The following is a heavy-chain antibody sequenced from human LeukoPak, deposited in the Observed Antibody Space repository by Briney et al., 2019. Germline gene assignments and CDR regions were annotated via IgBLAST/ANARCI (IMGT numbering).Heavy chain of an antibody. J-gene: IGHJ3*02. Sequence: GGSLRLSCAASGFTFSSYGMHWVRQAPGKGLEWVAFIRYDGSNKYYADSVKGRFTISRDNAKNSLYLQMNSLRAEDTAVYYCAGSWSPYDAFDIWGQGQWSASLQ. D-gene: IGHD6-13*01. CDR3: AGSWSPYDAFDI. V-gene: IGHV3-30*02. CDR1: GFTFSSYG. CDR2: IRYDGSNK.